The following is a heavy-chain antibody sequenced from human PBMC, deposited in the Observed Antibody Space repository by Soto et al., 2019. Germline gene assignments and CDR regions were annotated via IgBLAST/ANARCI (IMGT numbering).Heavy chain of an antibody. V-gene: IGHV1-69*13. CDR1: GGTFSSYA. Sequence: ASVKVSCKASGGTFSSYAISWVRQAPGQGLEWMGGITPIFGTANYAQKFQGRVTITADESTSTAYMELSSLRSEDTAVYYCAIELSPSVAAAGSDYWGQGTLVTVSS. J-gene: IGHJ4*02. D-gene: IGHD6-13*01. CDR3: AIELSPSVAAAGSDY. CDR2: ITPIFGTA.